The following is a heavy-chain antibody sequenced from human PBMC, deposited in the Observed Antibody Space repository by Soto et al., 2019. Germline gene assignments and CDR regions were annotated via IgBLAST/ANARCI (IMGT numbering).Heavy chain of an antibody. J-gene: IGHJ6*02. Sequence: ASVKVSCKVSGYTLTELSMHWVRQAPGQGLEWMGGIDPKDGETIYAQKFKGRLTMTRDTSTDTVYMELSSLTSDDTAMYYCARGLGLGDCWGQGTTVTVSS. CDR1: GYTLTELS. D-gene: IGHD2-21*02. CDR3: ARGLGLGDC. V-gene: IGHV1-24*01. CDR2: IDPKDGET.